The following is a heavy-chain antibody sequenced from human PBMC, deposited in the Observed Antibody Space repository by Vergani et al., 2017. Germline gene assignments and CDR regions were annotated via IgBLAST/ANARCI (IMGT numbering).Heavy chain of an antibody. D-gene: IGHD1-1*01. CDR1: GFTSSYYG. V-gene: IGHV3-30*03. J-gene: IGHJ1*01. Sequence: QVHLVESGGGVVQPGRSLRLSCVVSGFTSSYYGMHWVRQAPGKGLEWVAVISYDGTQKYYADSVKGRFTISRDNSKRNLYLHMNSLRTEDTAVYYCATKSCGTPGCQIGYFREWGQGTLVTVSS. CDR3: ATKSCGTPGCQIGYFRE. CDR2: ISYDGTQK.